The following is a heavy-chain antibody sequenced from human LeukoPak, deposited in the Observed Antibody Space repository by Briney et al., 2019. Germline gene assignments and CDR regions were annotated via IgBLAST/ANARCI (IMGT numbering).Heavy chain of an antibody. J-gene: IGHJ4*02. CDR1: GYTFTSYY. V-gene: IGHV1-46*03. CDR3: ARNSGSYLFDY. D-gene: IGHD1-26*01. Sequence: ASVKVSXKASGYTFTSYYMHRVRQAPGQGLEWMGIINPSGGSTSYAQKFQGRVTMTRDTSTSTVYMELSSLRSEDTAVYYCARNSGSYLFDYWGPGTLVTVSS. CDR2: INPSGGST.